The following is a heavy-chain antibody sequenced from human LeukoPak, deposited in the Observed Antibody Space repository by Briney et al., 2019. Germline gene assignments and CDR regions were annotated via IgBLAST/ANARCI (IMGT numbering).Heavy chain of an antibody. CDR1: GGSFSGYY. CDR3: ARDNNWNDSYMDV. Sequence: SETLSLTCAVYGGSFSGYYWSWIRQPPGKGLEWSGEINHSGSTNYNPSLKSRVTISVDTSKNQISLKLSPVIAADTAVYYCARDNNWNDSYMDVWGKGTTVTVSS. D-gene: IGHD1-1*01. CDR2: INHSGST. V-gene: IGHV4-34*01. J-gene: IGHJ6*03.